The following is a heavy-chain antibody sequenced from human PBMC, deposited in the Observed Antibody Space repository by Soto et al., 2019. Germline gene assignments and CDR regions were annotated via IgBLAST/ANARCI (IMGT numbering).Heavy chain of an antibody. J-gene: IGHJ4*02. Sequence: VSGPTLVNPTQTLTLTCTFSGFSLSTSGMCVSWIRQPPGKALEWLALIDWDDDKYYSTSLKTRLTISKDTSKNQVVLTMTNMDPVDTATYYCARTWGNYYDSSGIAAYFDYWGQGTLVTVSS. CDR3: ARTWGNYYDSSGIAAYFDY. CDR1: GFSLSTSGMC. V-gene: IGHV2-70*01. D-gene: IGHD3-22*01. CDR2: IDWDDDK.